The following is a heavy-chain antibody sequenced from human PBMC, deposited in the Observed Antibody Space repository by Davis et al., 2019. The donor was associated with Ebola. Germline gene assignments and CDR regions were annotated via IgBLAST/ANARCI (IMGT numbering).Heavy chain of an antibody. CDR2: IYYSGST. D-gene: IGHD6-6*01. J-gene: IGHJ4*02. CDR3: ARERAARARYYFDY. Sequence: PSETLSLTCTVSGGSISSSSYYWGWIRQPPGKGLEWIGSIYYSGSTYYNPSLKSRVTMSVDTSKNQFSLKLSSVTAADTAVYYCARERAARARYYFDYWGQGTLVTVSS. CDR1: GGSISSSSYY. V-gene: IGHV4-39*07.